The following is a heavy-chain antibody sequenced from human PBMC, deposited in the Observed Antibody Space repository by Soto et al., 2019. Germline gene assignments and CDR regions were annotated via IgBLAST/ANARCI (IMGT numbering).Heavy chain of an antibody. V-gene: IGHV1-18*01. CDR3: ARYSSGWYYFDY. CDR1: GYTFTNFG. CDR2: ISAYNGNT. Sequence: ASVKVSCKTSGYTFTNFGISWVRQAPGQGLEWMGWISAYNGNTNYAQKLQGRVTMTTDTSTSTAYMELRSLRSDDTAVYYCARYSSGWYYFDYWGQGTLVTVSS. J-gene: IGHJ4*02. D-gene: IGHD6-19*01.